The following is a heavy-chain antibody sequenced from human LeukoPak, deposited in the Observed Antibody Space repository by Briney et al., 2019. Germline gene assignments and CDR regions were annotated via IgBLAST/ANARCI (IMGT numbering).Heavy chain of an antibody. V-gene: IGHV3-66*01. D-gene: IGHD3-10*01. CDR3: ARDRAYYASGKQNY. CDR1: GFTVSSNH. J-gene: IGHJ4*02. Sequence: GGSLRLSCAASGFTVSSNHMSWVGQAPGKGLEWVSVINSGGNTYYADSVKGRFTISRDNSKNTLYLQMNSLRAEDSAVYYCARDRAYYASGKQNYWGQGTLVTVSS. CDR2: INSGGNT.